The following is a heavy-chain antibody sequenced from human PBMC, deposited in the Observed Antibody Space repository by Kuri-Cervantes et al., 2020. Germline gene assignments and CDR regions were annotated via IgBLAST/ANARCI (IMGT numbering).Heavy chain of an antibody. Sequence: GESLKISCAASGFTFSSYAMSWVRQAPGKGLEWVSAISGSGGSTYYAGSVKGRFTISRDNSKNTLYLQMNSLRAEDTAVYYCAKVTGSPRSSYLRAFDIWGQGTMVTVSS. CDR3: AKVTGSPRSSYLRAFDI. D-gene: IGHD7-27*01. J-gene: IGHJ3*02. CDR2: ISGSGGST. V-gene: IGHV3-23*01. CDR1: GFTFSSYA.